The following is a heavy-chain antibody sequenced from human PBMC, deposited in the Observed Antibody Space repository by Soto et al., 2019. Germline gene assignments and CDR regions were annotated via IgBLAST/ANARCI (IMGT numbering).Heavy chain of an antibody. J-gene: IGHJ4*02. CDR3: ARGQLLFAY. CDR1: DASVRKYY. D-gene: IGHD3-10*02. CDR2: ISHTGYT. V-gene: IGHV4-59*02. Sequence: SETLSLTCSVSDASVRKYYWSWIRQPPGKGLEWIGYISHTGYTSYNPSLESRLTISMDKSKNQLSLNLNSVTTADTAVYYCARGQLLFAYWGQGPPVTVSS.